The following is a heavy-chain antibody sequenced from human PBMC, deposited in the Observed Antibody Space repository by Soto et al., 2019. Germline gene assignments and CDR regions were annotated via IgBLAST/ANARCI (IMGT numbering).Heavy chain of an antibody. D-gene: IGHD3-22*01. CDR3: AKDKTYHYDSTGYYYLGYYDY. J-gene: IGHJ4*01. Sequence: GGSLRLSCAASGFTFSSYAMNWVRQAPGKGLEWVSVISGSGDSTYYTDSVKGRFTISRDNSKNTLYLQMNSLRAEDTAVYYCAKDKTYHYDSTGYYYLGYYDYWGHGTLVTVSS. CDR2: ISGSGDST. V-gene: IGHV3-23*01. CDR1: GFTFSSYA.